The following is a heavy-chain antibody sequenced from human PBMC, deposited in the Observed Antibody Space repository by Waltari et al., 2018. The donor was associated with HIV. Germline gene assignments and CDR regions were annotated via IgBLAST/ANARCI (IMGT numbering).Heavy chain of an antibody. CDR2: IWYDGSKK. CDR1: GFTVNNSG. CDR3: ARVTGNTKGSWFDP. J-gene: IGHJ5*02. D-gene: IGHD1-7*01. Sequence: QVQLVESGGGVVQPAKSLRLSWSASGFTVNNSGRVWVRQAPGKGLEWVAVIWYDGSKKYYGDSVKGRFTISKDNSKNTLHLQMNSLRAEDTAVYYCARVTGNTKGSWFDPWGQGTLVTVSS. V-gene: IGHV3-33*01.